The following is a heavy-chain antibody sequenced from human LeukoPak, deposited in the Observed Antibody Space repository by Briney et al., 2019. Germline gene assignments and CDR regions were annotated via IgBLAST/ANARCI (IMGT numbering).Heavy chain of an antibody. CDR3: AKDSWDLTMIVVVIRGNYFDY. Sequence: RGTLRLSCAASGFTFSSYGMSWVRQAPGKGLEWVAFIRYIGGEQFYADSVKGRFTISSDNSKNTLYLQMNSLRAEDTAVYYCAKDSWDLTMIVVVIRGNYFDYWGQGTLVTVSS. J-gene: IGHJ4*02. V-gene: IGHV3-23*01. CDR2: IRYIGGEQ. D-gene: IGHD3-22*01. CDR1: GFTFSSYG.